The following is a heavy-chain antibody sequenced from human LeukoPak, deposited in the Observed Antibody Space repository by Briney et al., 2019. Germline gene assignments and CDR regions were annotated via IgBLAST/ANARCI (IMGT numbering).Heavy chain of an antibody. V-gene: IGHV3-53*01. D-gene: IGHD4-17*01. J-gene: IGHJ4*02. CDR1: GFTVSSNY. CDR2: FYSVGST. Sequence: GGSLRLSCAASGFTVSSNYMSWVRQAPGKGLEWVSVFYSVGSTYYADSVKGRFTISRDNSKNTLYLQMNSLRAEDTAVYYCARGLDYGDYFDCWGQGTLVTVSS. CDR3: ARGLDYGDYFDC.